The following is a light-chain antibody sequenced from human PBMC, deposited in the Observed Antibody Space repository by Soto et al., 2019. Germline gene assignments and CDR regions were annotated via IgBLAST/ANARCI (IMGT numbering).Light chain of an antibody. J-gene: IGLJ1*01. CDR3: SSYTSSRLYV. CDR1: SSDVGGYKY. Sequence: QSVLTQPASVSGSPGQSITISCTGTSSDVGGYKYVSWYQQHPGKAPELMIYEVSNRPSGVSNRFSGSKSGNTASLTISGLQAEDEADYYCSSYTSSRLYVFGTGTKVTVL. CDR2: EVS. V-gene: IGLV2-14*01.